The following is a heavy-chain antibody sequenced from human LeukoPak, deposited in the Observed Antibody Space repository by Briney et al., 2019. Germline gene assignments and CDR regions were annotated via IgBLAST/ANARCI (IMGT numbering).Heavy chain of an antibody. D-gene: IGHD3-10*01. V-gene: IGHV3-23*01. J-gene: IGHJ4*02. CDR1: GFTFSSNA. CDR2: ISGSGGST. CDR3: AKHRGMVRGVTFDC. Sequence: GGSLRLSRAASGFTFSSNAMTWVRQAPGRGLEWVSTISGSGGSTYYADSVKGRFTISRDNSKNTLFVQMNSLRAEDTAVYYCAKHRGMVRGVTFDCWGQGTLVTVSS.